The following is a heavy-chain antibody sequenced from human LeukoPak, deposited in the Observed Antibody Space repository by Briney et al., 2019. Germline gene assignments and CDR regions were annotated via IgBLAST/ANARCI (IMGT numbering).Heavy chain of an antibody. D-gene: IGHD3-10*01. CDR2: IWYDGSNK. J-gene: IGHJ4*02. Sequence: GGSLRLSCAASGFTFSSYGMHWVRPAPGKGLEWVAVIWYDGSNKYYADSVKGRFTISRDNSKNTLYLQMNSLRPEDTAVYYCARDSRWFGLFDYWGQGTLVTVSS. V-gene: IGHV3-33*01. CDR1: GFTFSSYG. CDR3: ARDSRWFGLFDY.